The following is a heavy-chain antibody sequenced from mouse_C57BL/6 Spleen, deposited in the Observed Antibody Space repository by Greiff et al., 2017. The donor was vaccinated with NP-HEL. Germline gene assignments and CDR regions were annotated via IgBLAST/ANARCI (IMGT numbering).Heavy chain of an antibody. V-gene: IGHV5-17*01. D-gene: IGHD2-5*01. CDR2: ISSGSSTI. Sequence: EVQVVESGGGLVKPGGSLKLSCAASGFTFSDYGMHWVRQAPEKGLEWVAYISSGSSTIYYADTVKGRFTISRDNAKNTLFLQMTSLRSEDTAMYYCARAAYYSNYAWFAYWGQGTLVTVSA. CDR1: GFTFSDYG. CDR3: ARAAYYSNYAWFAY. J-gene: IGHJ3*01.